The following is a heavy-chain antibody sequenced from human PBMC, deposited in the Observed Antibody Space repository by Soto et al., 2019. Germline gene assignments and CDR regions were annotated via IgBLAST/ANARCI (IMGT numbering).Heavy chain of an antibody. J-gene: IGHJ4*02. D-gene: IGHD1-26*01. V-gene: IGHV4-4*02. CDR1: GGSMSSSNW. CDR3: ARSEATALDY. Sequence: QVQLRESGPGLVKPSGTLSLTCIVSGGSMSSSNWWNWVRQPPGKGLEWIGETHHSGRTNYNPSRKSRVIISVAESKNHFSLQLSSVTAADTAVYYCARSEATALDYWGQGTLVTVSS. CDR2: THHSGRT.